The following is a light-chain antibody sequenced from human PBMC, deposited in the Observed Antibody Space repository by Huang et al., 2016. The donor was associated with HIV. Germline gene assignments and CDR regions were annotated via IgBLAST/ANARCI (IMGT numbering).Light chain of an antibody. CDR3: QQRSNWPPLT. CDR2: DAS. J-gene: IGKJ4*01. V-gene: IGKV3-11*01. Sequence: EIVLTQSPATLSLSPGERATLSGRASQSVSSYLAWYQQNPGQAPRLLIDDASNRATGIPARFSGSGSGTDFTLTISSLEPEDFAVYYCQQRSNWPPLTFGGGTKVEVK. CDR1: QSVSSY.